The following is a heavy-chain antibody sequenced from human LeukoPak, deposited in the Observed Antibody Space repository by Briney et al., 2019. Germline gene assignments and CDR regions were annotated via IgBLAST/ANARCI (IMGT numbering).Heavy chain of an antibody. J-gene: IGHJ5*02. V-gene: IGHV4-39*07. CDR3: ARVGNPLVTVFAWFDP. CDR2: IYYSGST. CDR1: GGSISSSSHY. D-gene: IGHD3-3*01. Sequence: SETLSLTCTVPGGSISSSSHYWGWIHQPPGKGLEWIGSIYYSGSTNYNPSLKSRVTISVDTSKNQFSLKLSSVTAADTAVYYCARVGNPLVTVFAWFDPWGQGTLVTVSS.